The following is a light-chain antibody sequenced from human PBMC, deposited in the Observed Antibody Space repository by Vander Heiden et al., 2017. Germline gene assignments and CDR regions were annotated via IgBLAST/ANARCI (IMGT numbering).Light chain of an antibody. J-gene: IGKJ2*02. CDR1: QSISSW. V-gene: IGKV1-5*03. CDR3: QQYNSYPCT. CDR2: KAS. Sequence: IQMTQSPSTLSASVGDRVTITCRASQSISSWLAWYQQKPGQAPKLLIYKASSLESGVPSRFSGSGSGTEFTLTISSLQPDDFATYYCQQYNSYPCTFGQGTKLEIK.